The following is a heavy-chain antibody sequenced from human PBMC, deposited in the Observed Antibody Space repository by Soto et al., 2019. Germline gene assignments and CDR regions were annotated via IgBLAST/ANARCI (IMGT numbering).Heavy chain of an antibody. CDR3: ARQGRGPIGFDY. V-gene: IGHV4-31*03. CDR1: GGSISSGGYY. Sequence: SETLSLTCTVSGGSISSGGYYWSWIRQHPGKGLEWIGYIYYSGSTYYNPSLKSRVTISVDTSKNQFSLKLSSVTAADTAVYYCARQGRGPIGFDYWGQGTLVTVSS. D-gene: IGHD2-21*01. J-gene: IGHJ4*02. CDR2: IYYSGST.